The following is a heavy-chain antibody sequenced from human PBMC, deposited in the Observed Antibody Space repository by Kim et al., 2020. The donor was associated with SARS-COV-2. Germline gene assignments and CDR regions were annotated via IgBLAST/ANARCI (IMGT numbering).Heavy chain of an antibody. J-gene: IGHJ3*02. CDR1: GFTFSSYA. V-gene: IGHV3-30*04. CDR3: ARGQTVATTLKGVLDAFDI. D-gene: IGHD5-12*01. CDR2: ISYDGSNK. Sequence: GGSLRLSCAASGFTFSSYAMHWVRQAPGKGLEWVAVISYDGSNKYYADSVKGRFTISRDNSKNTLYLQMNSLRAEDTAVYYCARGQTVATTLKGVLDAFDIWGQGTMVTVSS.